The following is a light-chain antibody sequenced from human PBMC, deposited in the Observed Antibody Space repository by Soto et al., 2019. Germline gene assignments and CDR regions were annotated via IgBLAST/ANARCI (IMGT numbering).Light chain of an antibody. CDR3: QLYDYSSFTFT. J-gene: IGKJ3*01. V-gene: IGKV3-20*01. CDR2: GAS. Sequence: EIVLTQSPGTLSLSPGERATLSCMASQSVSSYSLAWFQLKPGQAPRLLIYGASSRAAGISDRFSGSGSGTDFTLTISRLEPEDFALYYCQLYDYSSFTFTFGPGTKVDIK. CDR1: QSVSSYS.